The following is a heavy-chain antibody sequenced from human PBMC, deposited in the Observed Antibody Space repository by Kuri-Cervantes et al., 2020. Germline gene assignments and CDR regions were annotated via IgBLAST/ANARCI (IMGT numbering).Heavy chain of an antibody. J-gene: IGHJ3*02. CDR2: INPNSGGT. CDR3: ARGGTYYYGSGTYYNAFDI. Sequence: ASVKVSCKASGGTFSSYAISWVRQAPGQGLEWMGWINPNSGGTNYAQKFQGRVTMTRDTSISTAYMELTRLRSDDTAMYYCARGGTYYYGSGTYYNAFDIWGQGTMVTVSS. V-gene: IGHV1-2*02. D-gene: IGHD3-10*01. CDR1: GGTFSSYA.